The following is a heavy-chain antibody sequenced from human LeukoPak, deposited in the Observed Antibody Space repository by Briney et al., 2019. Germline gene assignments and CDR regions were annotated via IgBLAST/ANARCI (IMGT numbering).Heavy chain of an antibody. J-gene: IGHJ6*04. D-gene: IGHD3-10*01. Sequence: PGGSLRLSCAASGFTFSSYEMNRVRQAPGKGLEWVSYISSSGSTIYYADSVKGRFTISRDNAKNSLYLQMNSLRAEDTAVYYCAELGITMVWDVWGKGTTVTISS. CDR1: GFTFSSYE. CDR3: AELGITMVWDV. CDR2: ISSSGSTI. V-gene: IGHV3-48*03.